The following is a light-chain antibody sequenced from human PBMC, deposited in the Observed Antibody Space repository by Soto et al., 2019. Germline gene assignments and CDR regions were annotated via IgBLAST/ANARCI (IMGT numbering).Light chain of an antibody. J-gene: IGKJ1*01. CDR1: QGIRND. CDR2: HAS. V-gene: IGKV1-17*01. CDR3: QQYNSYS. Sequence: IQMTQSPSSLSASVGDRVTITCRAGQGIRNDLGWYQQKPGTATKVLIYHASNLQSGVPSMFSGSGSGTEFTLTISSLQPDDLATYYCQQYNSYSFGQGTKVDIK.